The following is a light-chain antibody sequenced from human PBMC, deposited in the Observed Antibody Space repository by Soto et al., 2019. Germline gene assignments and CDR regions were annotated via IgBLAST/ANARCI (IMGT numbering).Light chain of an antibody. CDR1: QSIRSS. Sequence: DIQMTQSPSSLSAPVGDRVTITCRTSQSIRSSLNWYQQNPGKAPNLLIYAASRLQSGVPSRFSGSGSGTDFTLTISSLQPADFATYYCQQSYSTPFTFGPGTKWDIK. CDR3: QQSYSTPFT. CDR2: AAS. J-gene: IGKJ3*01. V-gene: IGKV1-39*01.